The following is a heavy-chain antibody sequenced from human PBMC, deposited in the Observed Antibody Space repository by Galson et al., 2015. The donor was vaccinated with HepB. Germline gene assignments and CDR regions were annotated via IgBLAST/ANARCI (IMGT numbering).Heavy chain of an antibody. CDR1: GYTFTSNG. V-gene: IGHV1-18*04. J-gene: IGHJ3*02. CDR3: ARVEYSSSSDAFDI. D-gene: IGHD6-6*01. Sequence: SCKASGYTFTSNGISWVRQAPGQGLEWMGWISAYDDNTNYAQKFQGRVTMTTDTSTSTAYMELRSLRFDDTAVYYCARVEYSSSSDAFDIWGQGTMVTVSS. CDR2: ISAYDDNT.